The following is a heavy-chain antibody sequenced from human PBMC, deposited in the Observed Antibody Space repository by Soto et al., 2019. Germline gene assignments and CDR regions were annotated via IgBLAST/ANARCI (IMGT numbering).Heavy chain of an antibody. V-gene: IGHV1-18*01. CDR3: ARDWETYYDILTGLMSYFDY. CDR1: GYTFTSYG. Sequence: ASVKVSCKASGYTFTSYGISWVRQAPGQGLEWMGWISAYNGNTNYAQKLQGRVIMTTDTSTSTAYMELRSLRSDDTAVYYCARDWETYYDILTGLMSYFDYWAQGNLVPVS. D-gene: IGHD3-9*01. J-gene: IGHJ4*02. CDR2: ISAYNGNT.